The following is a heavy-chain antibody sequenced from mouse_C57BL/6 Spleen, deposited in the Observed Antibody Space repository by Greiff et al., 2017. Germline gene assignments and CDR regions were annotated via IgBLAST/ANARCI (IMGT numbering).Heavy chain of an antibody. J-gene: IGHJ2*01. D-gene: IGHD2-2*01. CDR3: TRGRVWLRRGYYFDY. V-gene: IGHV1-15*01. CDR1: GYTFTDYE. Sequence: VKLQESGAELVRPGASVTLSCKASGYTFTDYEMHWVKQTPVHGLEWIGAIDPETGGTAYNQKFKGKAILTADKSSSTAYMELRSLTSEDSAVYYCTRGRVWLRRGYYFDYWGQGTTRTVSS. CDR2: IDPETGGT.